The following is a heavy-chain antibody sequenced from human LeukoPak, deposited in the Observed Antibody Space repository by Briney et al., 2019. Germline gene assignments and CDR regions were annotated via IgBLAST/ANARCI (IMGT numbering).Heavy chain of an antibody. D-gene: IGHD3-22*01. V-gene: IGHV1-69*04. CDR1: GGTFSSHA. J-gene: IGHJ4*02. CDR3: ARANLYYYDSSGHYGGDFDY. CDR2: IIPILGIA. Sequence: SVKVSCKASGGTFSSHAISWVRQAPGQGLEWMGRIIPILGIANYAQKFQGRVTITADKSTSTAYMELSSLRSEDTAVYYCARANLYYYDSSGHYGGDFDYWGQGTLVTVSS.